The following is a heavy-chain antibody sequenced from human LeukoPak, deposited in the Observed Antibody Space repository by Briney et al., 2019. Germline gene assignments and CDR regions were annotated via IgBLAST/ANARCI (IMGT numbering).Heavy chain of an antibody. CDR3: ARDQQAIVVVPAALGY. CDR1: GFTFSSYA. CDR2: ISYDGSNK. J-gene: IGHJ4*02. V-gene: IGHV3-30-3*01. D-gene: IGHD2-2*01. Sequence: GGSLRLSCAASGFTFSSYAMHWVRQAPGKGLEGVAVISYDGSNKYYADSVKGRFTISRDNSKNTLYLQMNSLRAEDTAVYYCARDQQAIVVVPAALGYWGQGTLVTVSS.